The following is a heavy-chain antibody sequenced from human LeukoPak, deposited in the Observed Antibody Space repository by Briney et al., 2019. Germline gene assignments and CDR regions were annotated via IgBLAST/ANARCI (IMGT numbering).Heavy chain of an antibody. Sequence: GGSPRLSCAASGFTFSSYAMSWVRQAPGKGLEWVSAISGSGGSTYYADSVKGRFTISRDNSKNTLYLQMNSLRAEDTAVYYCAKEVRELNIAVAGTAVWFDPWGQGTLVTVSS. J-gene: IGHJ5*02. D-gene: IGHD6-19*01. CDR1: GFTFSSYA. CDR3: AKEVRELNIAVAGTAVWFDP. V-gene: IGHV3-23*01. CDR2: ISGSGGST.